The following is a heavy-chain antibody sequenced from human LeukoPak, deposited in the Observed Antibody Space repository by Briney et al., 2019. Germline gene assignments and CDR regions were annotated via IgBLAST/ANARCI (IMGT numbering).Heavy chain of an antibody. J-gene: IGHJ5*02. D-gene: IGHD2-2*01. CDR2: ISGSGRTI. CDR3: ARDIVVVPLVMGWFDP. Sequence: PGGSLRLSCAASGFTFSDYYMSWIRQAPGKGLEWVSYISGSGRTIYYADSVKGRFTISRDNAKNSLYLQMNGLRAEDTAVYYCARDIVVVPLVMGWFDPWGQGTLVTVSS. V-gene: IGHV3-11*01. CDR1: GFTFSDYY.